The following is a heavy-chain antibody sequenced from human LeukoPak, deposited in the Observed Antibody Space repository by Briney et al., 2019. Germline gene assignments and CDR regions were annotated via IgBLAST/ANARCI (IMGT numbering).Heavy chain of an antibody. CDR2: IWYDGSYK. CDR3: ARDPTARIAVPDY. Sequence: GGSLRLSCAASGFTFSNYGMHWVRRAPGKGLEWVALIWYDGSYKFYSDSVKGRFTISRDNSKNTLYLQMNSLRAEDTAVYYCARDPTARIAVPDYWGQGTLVTVSS. J-gene: IGHJ4*02. V-gene: IGHV3-33*01. CDR1: GFTFSNYG. D-gene: IGHD6-19*01.